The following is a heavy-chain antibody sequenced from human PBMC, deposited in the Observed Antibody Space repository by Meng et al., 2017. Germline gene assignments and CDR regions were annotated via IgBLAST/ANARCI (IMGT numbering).Heavy chain of an antibody. CDR3: SKDRPLGSYYPYYYYYGMDV. CDR1: GFTFSSYA. Sequence: GESLKISCAASGFTFSSYAMSWVRQAPGQGLDWVSAISGSGGSTYYADSVKGQFTISRDNSKNTLYLQMNSLRAEDTAVYYCSKDRPLGSYYPYYYYYGMDVWGQGTTVTVSS. CDR2: ISGSGGST. V-gene: IGHV3-23*01. D-gene: IGHD1-26*01. J-gene: IGHJ6*02.